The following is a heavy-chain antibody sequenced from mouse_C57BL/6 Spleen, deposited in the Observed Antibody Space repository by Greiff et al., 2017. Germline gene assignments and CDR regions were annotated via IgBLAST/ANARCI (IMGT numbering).Heavy chain of an antibody. CDR3: ARPYDGFCDY. CDR1: GFNFSDYG. D-gene: IGHD2-3*01. V-gene: IGHV5-17*01. J-gene: IGHJ2*01. Sequence: EVKLMESGGGLVKPGGSLKLSCAASGFNFSDYGMHWVRQAPEKGLEWVAYISSGSSTIYYADTVKGRFTISRDNAKNTLFLQMTILRSEDTAMYYCARPYDGFCDYWGQGTTLTVSS. CDR2: ISSGSSTI.